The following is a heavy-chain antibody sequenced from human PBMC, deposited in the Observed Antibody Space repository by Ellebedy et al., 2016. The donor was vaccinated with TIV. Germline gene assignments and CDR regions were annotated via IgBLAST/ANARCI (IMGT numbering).Heavy chain of an antibody. D-gene: IGHD3-10*01. V-gene: IGHV3-30-3*01. J-gene: IGHJ6*02. CDR1: GFTFSSYA. Sequence: GGSLRLSXAASGFTFSSYAMHWVRQAPGKGLEWVAVISYDGSNKYYADSVKGRFTISRDNSKNTLYLQMNSLRAEDTAVYYCARAPITMVRGVIYYYYYGMDVWGQGTTVTVSS. CDR3: ARAPITMVRGVIYYYYYGMDV. CDR2: ISYDGSNK.